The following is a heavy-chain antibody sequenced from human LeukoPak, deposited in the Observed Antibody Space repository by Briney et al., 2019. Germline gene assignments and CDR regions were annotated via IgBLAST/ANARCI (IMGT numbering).Heavy chain of an antibody. CDR1: GYTFTSYG. V-gene: IGHV1-18*01. J-gene: IGHJ5*02. CDR3: AREMRAGDWFEP. D-gene: IGHD3-10*01. CDR2: ISAYNGNT. Sequence: GASVKVSCKASGYTFTSYGISWVRQAPGQGLEWMGWISAYNGNTNYAQKLQGRVTMTTDTSSSTSYMELSSLRSDDTAVYYGAREMRAGDWFEPWSEGTLVTVSS.